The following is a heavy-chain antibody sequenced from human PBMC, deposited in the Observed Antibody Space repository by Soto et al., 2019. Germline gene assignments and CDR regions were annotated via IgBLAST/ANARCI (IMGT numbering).Heavy chain of an antibody. V-gene: IGHV5-10-1*01. CDR1: GYSFTSYW. CDR3: ARMVSARADYFDY. CDR2: IDPSDSYT. Sequence: PGASLKISCKGSGYSFTSYWISWVRQMPGKGLEWMGRIDPSDSYTNYSPSFQGHVTISADKSISTAYLQWSSLKASDTAMYYCARMVSARADYFDYWGQGTLVTVSS. J-gene: IGHJ4*02. D-gene: IGHD2-8*01.